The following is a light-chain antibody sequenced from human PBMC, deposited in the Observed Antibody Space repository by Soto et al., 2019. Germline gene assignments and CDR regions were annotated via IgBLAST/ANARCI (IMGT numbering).Light chain of an antibody. V-gene: IGKV2-24*01. CDR2: QIS. Sequence: DIVLTQTPLSSPVTVGQPASISCRSSQRLVHSDGNTYLSWLQQRPGQPPRLLIYQISNRFSGVPDRFTGSGAGADFTLNISRVEAEDVGTYYCMPAIPFPLTFGGGTKVKIK. CDR3: MPAIPFPLT. CDR1: QRLVHSDGNTY. J-gene: IGKJ4*01.